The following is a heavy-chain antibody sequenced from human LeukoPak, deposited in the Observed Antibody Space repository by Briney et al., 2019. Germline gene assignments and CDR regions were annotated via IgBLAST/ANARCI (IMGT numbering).Heavy chain of an antibody. D-gene: IGHD3-3*01. CDR3: ARQRNYDFWSGTRRGWFDP. Sequence: PSETLSLTCTVSGGSISSSSYYWGWIRQPPGKGLEGIGSIYYSGSTYYNPSLKSRVTISVDTSKNQFSLKLNSVTAADTAVYYCARQRNYDFWSGTRRGWFDPWGQGTLVTVSS. J-gene: IGHJ5*02. V-gene: IGHV4-39*01. CDR2: IYYSGST. CDR1: GGSISSSSYY.